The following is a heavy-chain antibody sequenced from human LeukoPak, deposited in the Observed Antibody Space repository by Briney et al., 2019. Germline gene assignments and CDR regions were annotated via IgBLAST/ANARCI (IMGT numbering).Heavy chain of an antibody. CDR2: VFWNGVDK. D-gene: IGHD6-19*01. CDR3: ARDWSAVAAPDYFDY. J-gene: IGHJ4*02. Sequence: PGGSPRLSCVASGFIVNDHAMHWVRQTPGKGLEWVAGVFWNGVDKGYADSVKGRFTIFRDNAKNSMYLQMNSLTAEDTAVYFCARDWSAVAAPDYFDYWGQGTLVTVSA. V-gene: IGHV3-9*01. CDR1: GFIVNDHA.